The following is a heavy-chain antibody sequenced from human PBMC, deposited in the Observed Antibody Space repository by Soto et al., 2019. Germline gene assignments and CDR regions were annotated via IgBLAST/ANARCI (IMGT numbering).Heavy chain of an antibody. CDR1: GFTFRSNG. CDR2: ISSSSSYI. V-gene: IGHV3-21*01. Sequence: GGSLRLSCEASGFTFRSNGMNWVRQAPGKGLEWVSSISSSSSYIYYADSVKGRFTISRDNAKNSLYLQMNSLRAEDTAVYYCAGGAAAGTRDSTLGYWGQGTRVTVSS. J-gene: IGHJ4*02. CDR3: AGGAAAGTRDSTLGY. D-gene: IGHD6-13*01.